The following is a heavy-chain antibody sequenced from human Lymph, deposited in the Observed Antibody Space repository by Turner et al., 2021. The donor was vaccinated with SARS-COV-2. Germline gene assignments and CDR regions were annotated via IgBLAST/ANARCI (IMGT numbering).Heavy chain of an antibody. J-gene: IGHJ6*02. V-gene: IGHV1-8*02. CDR2: MNPNSGNT. D-gene: IGHD1-26*01. Sequence: QVQLVQSGAEVKKPGAAVKVSCKAPGYTFTSYDIDWVRRATGQGLEWMGWMNPNSGNTGYAQKFQGRVTMTRNTSISTAYMELSSLRSEDTAVYYCARGRYSGGGMDVWGQGTTVTVSS. CDR3: ARGRYSGGGMDV. CDR1: GYTFTSYD.